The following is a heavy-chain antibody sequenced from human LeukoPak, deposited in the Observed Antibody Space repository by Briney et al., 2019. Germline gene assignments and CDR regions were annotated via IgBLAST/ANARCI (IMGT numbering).Heavy chain of an antibody. CDR2: INPDDKST. J-gene: IGHJ3*02. CDR3: LTIVETPIDAFDI. V-gene: IGHV3-74*01. D-gene: IGHD4-23*01. CDR1: GFTFSKYW. Sequence: GGSLRLSSAASGFTFSKYWLHWVRQPPGRGLVWLARINPDDKSTSYADSVKDRFTISIDDAKETLVLQMNSLTAEDTAVYYCLTIVETPIDAFDIWGQGAMVTVSS.